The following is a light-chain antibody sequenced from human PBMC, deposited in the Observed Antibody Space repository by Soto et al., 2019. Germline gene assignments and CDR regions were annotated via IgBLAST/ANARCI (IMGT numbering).Light chain of an antibody. Sequence: EIVLTQSPGTLSLSPWERAKLCCRVSQIVGGDTLAWFQQRPGQAPRLVIYGASNRAAGIPDRFSGSGSGTDFTLTVSRLEPEDFAMYYCQQYHWAPDTFGQGIGLEIK. CDR2: GAS. CDR3: QQYHWAPDT. CDR1: QIVGGDT. V-gene: IGKV3-20*01. J-gene: IGKJ5*01.